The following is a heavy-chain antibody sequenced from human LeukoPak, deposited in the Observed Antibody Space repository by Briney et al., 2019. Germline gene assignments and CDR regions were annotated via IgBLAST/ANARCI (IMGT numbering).Heavy chain of an antibody. D-gene: IGHD3-10*01. Sequence: GGSLRLSCAASGFTFSSYAMSWVRQAPGKGLEWVSAISGSGGSTYYADSVKGRFTISRDNSKNTLYLQMNGLRAEDTAVYYCAKDGMVRGVIGHLGYWGQGTLVTVSS. V-gene: IGHV3-23*01. CDR1: GFTFSSYA. J-gene: IGHJ4*02. CDR2: ISGSGGST. CDR3: AKDGMVRGVIGHLGY.